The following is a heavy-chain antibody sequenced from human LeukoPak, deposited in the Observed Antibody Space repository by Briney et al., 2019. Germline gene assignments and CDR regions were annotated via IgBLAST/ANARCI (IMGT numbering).Heavy chain of an antibody. Sequence: SETLSLTCTVSGGSISSGGYPWSWIRQPPGKGLEWIGYIYHSGSTYYNPSLKSRVTISVVRSKNQFSLKLSSVTAADTAVYYCARTSIAARRANAFDIWGQGTMVTVSS. CDR1: GGSISSGGYP. V-gene: IGHV4-30-2*01. D-gene: IGHD6-6*01. J-gene: IGHJ3*02. CDR3: ARTSIAARRANAFDI. CDR2: IYHSGST.